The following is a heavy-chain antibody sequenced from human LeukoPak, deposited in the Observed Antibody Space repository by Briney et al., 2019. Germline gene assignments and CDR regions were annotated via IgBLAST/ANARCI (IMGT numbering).Heavy chain of an antibody. CDR1: GGSISSSSYY. J-gene: IGHJ6*03. CDR2: IYCSGST. V-gene: IGHV4-39*07. CDR3: ARGLRYFDWFEGLYYMDV. D-gene: IGHD3-9*01. Sequence: SETLSLTCTVSGGSISSSSYYWGWIRQPPGKGLEWIGSIYCSGSTYYNPSLKSRVTISVDTSKNQFSLKLSSVTAADTAVYYCARGLRYFDWFEGLYYMDVWGKGTTVTVSS.